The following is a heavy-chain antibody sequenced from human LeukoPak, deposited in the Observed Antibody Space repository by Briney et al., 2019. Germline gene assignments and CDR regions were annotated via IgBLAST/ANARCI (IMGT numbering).Heavy chain of an antibody. D-gene: IGHD3-3*01. J-gene: IGHJ3*02. V-gene: IGHV1-18*03. CDR2: ISAYNGNT. CDR1: GYTFTSYG. Sequence: ASVKVSCKASGYTFTSYGISWVRQAPGQGLEWMGWISAYNGNTNYAQKLQGRVTMTTDTSTSTAYMELRSLRSDDMAVYYCARGVIFGVVLDAFDIWGQGTMVTVSS. CDR3: ARGVIFGVVLDAFDI.